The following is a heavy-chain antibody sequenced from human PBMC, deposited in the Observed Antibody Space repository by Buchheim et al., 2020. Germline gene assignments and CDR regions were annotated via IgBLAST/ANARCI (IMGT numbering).Heavy chain of an antibody. D-gene: IGHD2-15*01. Sequence: EVRLVESGGGLVHPGGSLRLSCAASGFSLSENPMNWVRQAPGKGLEWLSNIRTADSSAYYADSVKGGFTISRDNAKNSVYRQMDSLRADDTAVYYCVRDVRYGFDIWGQGT. V-gene: IGHV3-48*01. CDR1: GFSLSENP. CDR3: VRDVRYGFDI. J-gene: IGHJ3*02. CDR2: IRTADSSA.